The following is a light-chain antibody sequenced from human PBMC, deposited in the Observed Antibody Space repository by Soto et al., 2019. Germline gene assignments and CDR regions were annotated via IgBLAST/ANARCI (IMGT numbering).Light chain of an antibody. CDR3: QSYDSSLSGYV. CDR1: SSNIGAGYD. J-gene: IGLJ1*01. V-gene: IGLV1-40*01. Sequence: QLVLTQPPSVSGAPGQRVTISCTGSSSNIGAGYDVYWYQQLPGTAPKVLIYGDTNRPSGVPDRFSGSNSGTSASLAITGLQVEDEGDYYCQSYDSSLSGYVFGTGTKVTVL. CDR2: GDT.